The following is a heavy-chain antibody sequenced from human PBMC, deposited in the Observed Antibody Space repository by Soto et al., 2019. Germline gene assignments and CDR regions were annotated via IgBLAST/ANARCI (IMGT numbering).Heavy chain of an antibody. D-gene: IGHD3-22*01. J-gene: IGHJ6*02. CDR2: ISPFNGNT. V-gene: IGHV1-18*01. CDR1: GYPFTHYG. Sequence: ASVKVSCKSSGYPFTHYGITWVRQAPGLGLEWMGWISPFNGNTNYAQTLQGRVTLTTDTSTSTVYMELRSLRSDDTAVYYCARDQSFDRSYYYGMDVWGQGTTVTVSS. CDR3: ARDQSFDRSYYYGMDV.